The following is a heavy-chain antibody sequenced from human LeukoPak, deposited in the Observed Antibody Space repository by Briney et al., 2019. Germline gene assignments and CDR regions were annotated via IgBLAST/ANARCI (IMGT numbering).Heavy chain of an antibody. D-gene: IGHD5-18*01. V-gene: IGHV1-2*02. J-gene: IGHJ4*02. CDR1: GYTFTGYY. CDR2: INPNSGGT. CDR3: ARDLLQTTGYSYGYYEGPFDY. Sequence: ASVKVSCKASGYTFTGYYMHWVRQAPGQGLEWMGWINPNSGGTNYAQKFQGRVTMTRDTSISTAYMELSRLGSDDTAVYYCARDLLQTTGYSYGYYEGPFDYWGQGTLVTASS.